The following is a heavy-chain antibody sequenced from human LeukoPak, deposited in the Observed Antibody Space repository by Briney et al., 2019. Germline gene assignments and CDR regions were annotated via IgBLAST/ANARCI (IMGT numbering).Heavy chain of an antibody. V-gene: IGHV5-51*01. J-gene: IGHJ3*02. CDR1: GYSFTDYW. CDR2: IYPGDSDT. CDR3: ARSIVGASSAFDI. Sequence: PGESLKISCKGSGYSFTDYWIGWVRQMPGKGLEWMGIIYPGDSDTRYSPSFQGQVTISADKSISTAYLQWSSLKASDTAMYYCARSIVGASSAFDIWGQGTMVTVSS. D-gene: IGHD1-26*01.